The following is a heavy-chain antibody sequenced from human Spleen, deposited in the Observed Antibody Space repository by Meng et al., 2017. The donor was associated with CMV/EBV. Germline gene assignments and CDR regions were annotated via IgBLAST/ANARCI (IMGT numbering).Heavy chain of an antibody. J-gene: IGHJ3*02. CDR2: IRSKTYGGTT. Sequence: GGSLRLSCTASGFTFGDYAMNWVRQAPGKGLEWVGFIRSKTYGGTTEYAASVKGRFTISRDDSKSIAYLQMDSLKTEDTAVYYCAKYIVVVIGWYDAFHIWGQGTMVTVSS. V-gene: IGHV3-49*04. CDR3: AKYIVVVIGWYDAFHI. CDR1: GFTFGDYA. D-gene: IGHD2-21*01.